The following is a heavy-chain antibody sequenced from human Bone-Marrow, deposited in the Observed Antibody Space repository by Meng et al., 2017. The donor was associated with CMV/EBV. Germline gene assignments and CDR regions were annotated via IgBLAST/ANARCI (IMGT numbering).Heavy chain of an antibody. D-gene: IGHD2-8*01. J-gene: IGHJ5*02. CDR3: TRDRQMVGNWFDP. V-gene: IGHV1-69*05. CDR1: GGTFDTYA. CDR2: FIPVFAAA. Sequence: SVKVSCKVSGGTFDTYAISWVRQAPGQGLEWMGSFIPVFAAADYAQKFQGRVTIATDESTSTAYMELTNLKFEDTAIYYCTRDRQMVGNWFDPWGQGTLVTVSS.